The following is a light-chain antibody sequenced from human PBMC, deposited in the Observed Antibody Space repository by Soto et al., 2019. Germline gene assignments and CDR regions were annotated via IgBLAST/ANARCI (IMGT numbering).Light chain of an antibody. Sequence: QSALTQPASVSGSPGQSITISCTGTSGDVGTYNYVSWYQQHPGKAPKLMIYEVSNRPSGVSNRFSGSKSGNTASLTISGLQADDESDYYCSSFTTSSTWVFGGGTKLTVL. CDR1: SGDVGTYNY. J-gene: IGLJ3*02. CDR2: EVS. V-gene: IGLV2-14*01. CDR3: SSFTTSSTWV.